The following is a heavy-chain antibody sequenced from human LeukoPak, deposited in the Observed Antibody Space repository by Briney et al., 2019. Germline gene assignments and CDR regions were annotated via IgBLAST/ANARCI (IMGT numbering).Heavy chain of an antibody. CDR1: GGSISSYY. CDR3: ARLVVVAARWFDP. Sequence: PSETLPLTCTVSGGSISSYYWSWIRQPPGKGLEWIGYIYHSGTTNYNPSLKSRVTISVDTSKNQFSLKLTSVTAADTAVYYCARLVVVAARWFDPWGQGTLVTVSS. D-gene: IGHD2-15*01. CDR2: IYHSGTT. V-gene: IGHV4-59*01. J-gene: IGHJ5*02.